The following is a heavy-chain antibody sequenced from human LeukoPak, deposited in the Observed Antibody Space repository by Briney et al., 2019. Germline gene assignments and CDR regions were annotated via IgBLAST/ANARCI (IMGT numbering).Heavy chain of an antibody. CDR1: GFTFSSYA. V-gene: IGHV3-23*01. Sequence: PGGSLRLSCAASGFTFSSYAMSWVRQAPGKGLEWVSAISGSGGSTYYADSVKGRFTISRDNSKNTLYLQMNSLRAEDTAVYYCAKRIGAASGHYYYYGMDVWGQGTTVTVSS. CDR3: AKRIGAASGHYYYYGMDV. D-gene: IGHD3-10*01. J-gene: IGHJ6*02. CDR2: ISGSGGST.